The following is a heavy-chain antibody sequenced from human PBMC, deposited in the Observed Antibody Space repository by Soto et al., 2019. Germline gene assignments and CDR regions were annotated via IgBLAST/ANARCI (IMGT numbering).Heavy chain of an antibody. D-gene: IGHD6-19*01. CDR3: ARRSSGWYFDY. CDR1: GFTFGNRA. CDR2: ISGSGGST. J-gene: IGHJ4*02. Sequence: VDSLRLSYIPCGFTFGNRAVSWVRQAPGKGLEWVSAISGSGGSTYYADSVKGRFTISRDNSKNTLYLQMNSLRAEDTAVYYCARRSSGWYFDYWGQGT. V-gene: IGHV3-23*01.